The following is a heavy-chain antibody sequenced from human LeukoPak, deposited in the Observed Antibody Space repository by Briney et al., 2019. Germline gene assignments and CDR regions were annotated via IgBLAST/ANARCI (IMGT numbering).Heavy chain of an antibody. Sequence: GGSLRLSCVASGFTFSSSGMHWVRQAPGKGLEWVAFVRYDGSNKYYADSVKGRLTISRDNSKKTLYLQMNSLRGEDTAVYYCAKGPKGYCSGGSCYYYNYYMDVWGKGTTVTISS. CDR1: GFTFSSSG. CDR2: VRYDGSNK. V-gene: IGHV3-30*02. D-gene: IGHD2-15*01. CDR3: AKGPKGYCSGGSCYYYNYYMDV. J-gene: IGHJ6*03.